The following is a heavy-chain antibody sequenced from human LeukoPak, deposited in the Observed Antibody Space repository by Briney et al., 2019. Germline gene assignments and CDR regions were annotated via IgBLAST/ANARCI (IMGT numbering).Heavy chain of an antibody. CDR1: GSTFSSYA. J-gene: IGHJ4*02. CDR2: ISYDGSNK. V-gene: IGHV3-30-3*01. D-gene: IGHD2-15*01. Sequence: GGSLRLSCAASGSTFSSYAMHWVRQAPGKGLEWVAVISYDGSNKYYADSVKGRFTISRDNSKNTLYLQMNSLRAEDTAVYYCAGAESGYCSGGSCYGNWGQGTLVTVSS. CDR3: AGAESGYCSGGSCYGN.